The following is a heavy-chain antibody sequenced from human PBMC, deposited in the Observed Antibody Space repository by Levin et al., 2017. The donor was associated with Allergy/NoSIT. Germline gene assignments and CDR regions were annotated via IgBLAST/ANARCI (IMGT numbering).Heavy chain of an antibody. CDR1: GFMFSIFG. D-gene: IGHD2-15*01. CDR2: ISHDGSDE. J-gene: IGHJ6*02. CDR3: AKAFRSEAYWYYGMDV. V-gene: IGHV3-30*18. Sequence: GESLKISCAASGFMFSIFGMHWVRQAPGKGLEWVAVISHDGSDEYYTDSVKGRFSVSRDNSKNILYLQMNSLRAEDTAVYYCAKAFRSEAYWYYGMDVWGQGATATVSS.